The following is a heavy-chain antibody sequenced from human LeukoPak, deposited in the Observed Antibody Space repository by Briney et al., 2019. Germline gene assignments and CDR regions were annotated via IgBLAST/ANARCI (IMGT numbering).Heavy chain of an antibody. V-gene: IGHV1-2*02. Sequence: ASVKVSCRASGYTFTDYYIHWVRQAPGQGLEWMGWINPDNGGTNYAQKFQGRVTMTRDTSIRTVYMDLSRLRSDGTAVFYCTREARVGNWFDPWGQGTQVTVSS. CDR2: INPDNGGT. J-gene: IGHJ5*02. CDR3: TREARVGNWFDP. D-gene: IGHD2-2*01. CDR1: GYTFTDYY.